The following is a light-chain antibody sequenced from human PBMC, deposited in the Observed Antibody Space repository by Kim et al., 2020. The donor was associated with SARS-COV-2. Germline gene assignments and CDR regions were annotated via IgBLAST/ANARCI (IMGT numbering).Light chain of an antibody. CDR1: SSNIGSNT. V-gene: IGLV1-44*01. CDR3: AAWDDSLNGRV. J-gene: IGLJ3*02. CDR2: SNN. Sequence: GQRVTISCSGSSSNIGSNTVTWYQQLPGTAPKLLIYSNNQRPSGVPDRFSGSKSGTSASLAISGLQSEDEADYYCAAWDDSLNGRVFGGGTKLTVL.